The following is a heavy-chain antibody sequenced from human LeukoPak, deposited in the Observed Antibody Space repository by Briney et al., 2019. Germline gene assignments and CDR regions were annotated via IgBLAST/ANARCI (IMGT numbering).Heavy chain of an antibody. V-gene: IGHV3-33*01. J-gene: IGHJ3*02. CDR1: GFTFSSYG. CDR2: IWYDGSNK. D-gene: IGHD6-19*01. Sequence: GGSLRLSCAASGFTFSSYGMHWVRQAPGKGLEWVAVIWYDGSNKYYADSVKGRFTISRDNSKNTLYLQMNSLRAEDTAVYYCARDPSSGWYQDAFDIWGQGTMVTVSS. CDR3: ARDPSSGWYQDAFDI.